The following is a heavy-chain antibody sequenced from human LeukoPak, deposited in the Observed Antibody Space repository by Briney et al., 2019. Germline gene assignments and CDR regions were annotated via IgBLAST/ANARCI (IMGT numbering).Heavy chain of an antibody. D-gene: IGHD6-19*01. J-gene: IGHJ4*02. V-gene: IGHV1-69*13. CDR2: IIPIFGTA. CDR1: GGTFSSYA. CDR3: ASSPYSSGFAYYFDY. Sequence: SVKVSCKASGGTFSSYAISWVRQAPGQGLEWMGGIIPIFGTANYAQKFQGRVTITADESTSTAYMELSSLRSEDTAVYYCASSPYSSGFAYYFDYWGQGTLVTVSS.